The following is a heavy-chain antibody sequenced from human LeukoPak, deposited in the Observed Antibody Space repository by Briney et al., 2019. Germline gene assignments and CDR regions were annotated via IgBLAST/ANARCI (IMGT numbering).Heavy chain of an antibody. CDR3: ARGVVVPAATGPNRFDP. CDR1: GGSISSYY. CDR2: IYYSGST. D-gene: IGHD2-2*01. J-gene: IGHJ5*02. V-gene: IGHV4-59*12. Sequence: SETLSLTCTVSGGSISSYYWSWIRQPPGKGLEWIGYIYYSGSTNYNPSLKSRVTISVDTSKNQFSLKLSSVTAADTAVYYCARGVVVPAATGPNRFDPWGQGTLVTVSS.